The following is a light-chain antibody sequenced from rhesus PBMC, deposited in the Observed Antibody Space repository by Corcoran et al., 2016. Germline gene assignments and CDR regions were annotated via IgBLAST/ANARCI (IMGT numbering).Light chain of an antibody. CDR3: RQSKRYPRT. Sequence: DIVLTQSPASLAVSPGQRATIPCRASETVGLFGSHPIHWYQQKPGQPPNVFIYQPSNKASGVPARFSGSGSGTDFTLTISPVEPDDAADYCFRQSKRYPRTFGLGTRVEIK. J-gene: IGKJ1*01. CDR1: ETVGLFGSHP. V-gene: IGKV7-13*02. CDR2: QPS.